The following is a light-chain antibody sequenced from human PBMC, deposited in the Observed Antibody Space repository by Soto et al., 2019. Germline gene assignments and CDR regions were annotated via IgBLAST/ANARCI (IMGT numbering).Light chain of an antibody. CDR1: GSDVGGYKY. CDR3: SSYTTSSTVI. Sequence: QSVLTQPASVSGSPGQSITISCTGTGSDVGGYKYVSWYQQHPGKAPKLMIYDVSIRASGVSNRFSGSKSGDTASLTISGLQAEDEADYYCSSYTTSSTVIFGGGTKVTVL. J-gene: IGLJ2*01. CDR2: DVS. V-gene: IGLV2-14*01.